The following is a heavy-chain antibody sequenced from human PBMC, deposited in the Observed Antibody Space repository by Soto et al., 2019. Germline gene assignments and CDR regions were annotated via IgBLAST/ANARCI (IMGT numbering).Heavy chain of an antibody. CDR3: TRVVGYCSSTSCYTPRYYYYGMDV. CDR2: IYTSGST. CDR1: GGSISSYY. V-gene: IGHV4-4*07. Sequence: QVQLQESGPGLLKPSETLSLTCTVSGGSISSYYWSWIRQPAGKGLEWIGRIYTSGSTNYNPSLKCPVTMSVDTSNNQFSLKMSSVTAANTAVYYCTRVVGYCSSTSCYTPRYYYYGMDVWGQGTTVTVSS. D-gene: IGHD2-2*02. J-gene: IGHJ6*02.